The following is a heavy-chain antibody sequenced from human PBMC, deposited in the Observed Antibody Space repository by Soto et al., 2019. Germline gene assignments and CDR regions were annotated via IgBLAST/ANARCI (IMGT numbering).Heavy chain of an antibody. CDR1: PCSISSGDYS. Sequence: SETLSLTCAFSPCSISSGDYSWSWIRQPPGKGLEWIGYIYQSGSSYYNPSLKSRVTISKDRSKNQFSLRLSSVTAADTAVYYCARGPLGYTSGWRLDYWGQGTRVTVSS. CDR3: ARGPLGYTSGWRLDY. V-gene: IGHV4-30-2*01. J-gene: IGHJ4*02. D-gene: IGHD6-19*01. CDR2: IYQSGSS.